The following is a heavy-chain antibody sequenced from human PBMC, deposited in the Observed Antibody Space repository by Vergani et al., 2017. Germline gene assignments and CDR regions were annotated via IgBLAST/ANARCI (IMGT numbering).Heavy chain of an antibody. D-gene: IGHD1-7*01. J-gene: IGHJ6*01. V-gene: IGHV2-5*01. Sequence: QITLKESGPTRVRPTEPLTLTCPFSGFSLATSGVGVTWIRQAPGKALEWLALGYWNGEKSYGPSLQSRLTITKGPPSYRVGHTLTNVQPVDTATYYCGDSPALSWNCGWVGFWG. CDR2: GYWNGEK. CDR1: GFSLATSGVG. CDR3: GDSPALSWNCGWVGF.